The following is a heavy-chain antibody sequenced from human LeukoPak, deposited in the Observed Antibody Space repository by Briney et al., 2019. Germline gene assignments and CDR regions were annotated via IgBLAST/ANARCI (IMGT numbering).Heavy chain of an antibody. D-gene: IGHD3-22*01. CDR3: ARRVSDPLKVDY. Sequence: ASVKVSCKASGYTFTSYDINWVRQATGQGLEWMGWMNPNSGNTGYAQKFQGRVTMTRNTSISTAYMELSSLRSEDTAVYYCARRVSDPLKVDYWGQGTLVTVSS. J-gene: IGHJ4*02. V-gene: IGHV1-8*01. CDR1: GYTFTSYD. CDR2: MNPNSGNT.